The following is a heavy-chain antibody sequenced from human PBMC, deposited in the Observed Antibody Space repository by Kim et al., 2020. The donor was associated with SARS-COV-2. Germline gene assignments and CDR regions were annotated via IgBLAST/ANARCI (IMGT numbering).Heavy chain of an antibody. CDR2: ISGDGGST. D-gene: IGHD2-15*01. CDR1: GFTFDDYA. CDR3: AKDIYPYCSGGSCYSALFDY. J-gene: IGHJ4*02. Sequence: GGSLRLSCAASGFTFDDYAMHWVRQAPGKGLEWVSLISGDGGSTYYADSVKGRFTISRDNSKNSLYLQMNSLRTEDTALYYCAKDIYPYCSGGSCYSALFDYWGQGTLVTVSS. V-gene: IGHV3-43*02.